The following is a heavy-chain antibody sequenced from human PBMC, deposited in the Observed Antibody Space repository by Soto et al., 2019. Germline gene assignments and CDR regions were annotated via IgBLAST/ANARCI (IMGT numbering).Heavy chain of an antibody. CDR2: ISYSGST. D-gene: IGHD2-2*03. CDR1: GGSISSFY. Sequence: QVQLQESGPGLVKPSETPSLTCTVSGGSISSFYWSWIRQPPGKGLEWIGYISYSGSTNYNPSLKRQITISLYTAKTQFSVRLNSVTATDTAVYYYARHQMGIVVVPAGGDAFDIWGQGTMVTVSS. J-gene: IGHJ3*02. CDR3: ARHQMGIVVVPAGGDAFDI. V-gene: IGHV4-59*08.